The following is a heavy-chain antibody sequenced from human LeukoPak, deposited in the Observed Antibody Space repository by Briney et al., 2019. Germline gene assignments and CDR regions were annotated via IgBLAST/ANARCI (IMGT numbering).Heavy chain of an antibody. Sequence: ASVKVSCKASGYTFTSYYMHWVRQAPGQGLEWMGIINPSGGSTSYAQKFQGRVTMTRDTSTSTVYMELSSLRSEDTAVYYCARVMVRGVIRRYYYYYGMDVWGQGTTVTVSS. CDR1: GYTFTSYY. CDR2: INPSGGST. D-gene: IGHD3-10*01. J-gene: IGHJ6*02. CDR3: ARVMVRGVIRRYYYYYGMDV. V-gene: IGHV1-46*01.